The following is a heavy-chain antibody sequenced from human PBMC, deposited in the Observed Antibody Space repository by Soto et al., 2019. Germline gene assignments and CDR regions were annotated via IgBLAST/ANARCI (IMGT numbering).Heavy chain of an antibody. V-gene: IGHV4-39*01. D-gene: IGHD6-6*01. CDR2: MYYTGKK. CDR3: ARRSSTSLGSLFDP. J-gene: IGHJ5*02. Sequence: PSETLSLTCTVSVSSISSSTYYWDWIGQPPGKGLEWIWAMYYTGKKNYNPSLESRVTISVDTSKNQFSLKLSSVTPTYTAVYYCARRSSTSLGSLFDPCGRGILVTVSS. CDR1: VSSISSSTYY.